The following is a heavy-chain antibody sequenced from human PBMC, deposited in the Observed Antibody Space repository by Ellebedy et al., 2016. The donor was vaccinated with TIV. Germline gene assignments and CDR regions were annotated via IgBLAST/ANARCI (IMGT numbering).Heavy chain of an antibody. CDR1: GFTFSSYG. D-gene: IGHD2-15*01. V-gene: IGHV3-33*01. CDR3: ATGEDMPPDY. Sequence: GESLKISXAASGFTFSSYGMHWVRQAPGKGLEWVAVIWYDGSNKYYADSVKGRFTISRDNSKNTLYLQMNSLRAEDTAVYYCATGEDMPPDYWGQGTLVTVSS. J-gene: IGHJ4*02. CDR2: IWYDGSNK.